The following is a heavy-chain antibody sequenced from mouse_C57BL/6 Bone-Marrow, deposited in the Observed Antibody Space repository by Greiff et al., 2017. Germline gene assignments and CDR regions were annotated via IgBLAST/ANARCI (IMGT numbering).Heavy chain of an antibody. Sequence: QVQLQQPGTDLVKPGASVKLSCKASGYTFTSYWMHWVKQRPGQGLEWIGNINPSNGGTNYNEKFKSKATMTVDKSSSTAYMQLSSVTSGDTAVYYCARDYDYGGFADWGQGTLVTFSA. V-gene: IGHV1-53*01. D-gene: IGHD2-4*01. CDR1: GYTFTSYW. CDR2: INPSNGGT. CDR3: ARDYDYGGFAD. J-gene: IGHJ3*01.